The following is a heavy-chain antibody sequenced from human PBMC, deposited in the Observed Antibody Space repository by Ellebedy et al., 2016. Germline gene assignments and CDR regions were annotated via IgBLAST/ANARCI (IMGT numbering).Heavy chain of an antibody. V-gene: IGHV4-31*03. CDR2: IYYSGST. J-gene: IGHJ6*03. CDR3: ARLNWGNYYYMDV. CDR1: GGSISSGGYY. Sequence: SETLSLXXTVSGGSISSGGYYWSWIRQHPGKGLEWIGYIYYSGSTYYNPSLKSRVTISVDTSKNQFSLKLSSVTAADTAVYYCARLNWGNYYYMDVWGKGTTVTVSS. D-gene: IGHD7-27*01.